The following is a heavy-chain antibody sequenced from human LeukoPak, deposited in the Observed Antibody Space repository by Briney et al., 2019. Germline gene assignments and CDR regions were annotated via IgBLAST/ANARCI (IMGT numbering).Heavy chain of an antibody. CDR1: GFTFDDYA. J-gene: IGHJ6*02. CDR2: ISGDGGST. D-gene: IGHD6-13*01. V-gene: IGHV3-43*02. CDR3: AKELGSSWLHYGMDV. Sequence: GGSLRLSCAASGFTFDDYAMHWVRQAPGKGLEWVSLISGDGGSTYYADSVKGRFTISRDNSKNSLYLQMNSLRTEDTALYYCAKELGSSWLHYGMDVWGQGTTVTVSS.